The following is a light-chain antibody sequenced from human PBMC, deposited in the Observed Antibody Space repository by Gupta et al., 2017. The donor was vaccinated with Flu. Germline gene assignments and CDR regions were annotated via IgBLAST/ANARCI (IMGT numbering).Light chain of an antibody. J-gene: IGLJ3*02. CDR1: AFPRQY. CDR3: QSTVNVDGWV. CDR2: KDS. V-gene: IGLV3-25*03. Sequence: SGELTQPPSVSVSPGQTARITGSGDAFPRQYASWYQQGPGQAPILLLYKDSQRPSGIPERFSGSSSGTAVTLTISGVQAEDEADYYCQSTVNVDGWVFGGGTKLTVL.